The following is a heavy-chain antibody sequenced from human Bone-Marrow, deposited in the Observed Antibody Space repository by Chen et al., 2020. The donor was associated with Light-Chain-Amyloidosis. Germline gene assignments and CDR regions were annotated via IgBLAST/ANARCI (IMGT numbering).Heavy chain of an antibody. CDR2: FYQGSSP. CDR1: GNSISRGYF. D-gene: IGHD1-26*01. V-gene: IGHV4-38-2*01. CDR3: AGGAVGGTTGV. Sequence: QVLLQQSGPGLVKPSEPLSLICAVSGNSISRGYFWGWIRQPPGKGLEWIGVLDFYQGSSPYNSPSLKSRVTITADTAKNQFSLNRSTVTGADTATYYSAGGAVGGTTGVWGQGTRVTVSS. J-gene: IGHJ4*02.